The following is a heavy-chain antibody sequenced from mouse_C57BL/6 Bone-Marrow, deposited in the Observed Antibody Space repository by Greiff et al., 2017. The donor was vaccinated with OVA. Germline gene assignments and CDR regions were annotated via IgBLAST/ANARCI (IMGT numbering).Heavy chain of an antibody. J-gene: IGHJ2*01. CDR1: GFTFSSYA. Sequence: EVMLVESGEGLVKPGGSLKLSCAASGFTFSSYAMSWVRQTPEKRLEWVAYISSGGDYTYYADTVKGRFTISRDNARNTLYLQMSSLKSEDTAMYYCTRGTVYFDYWGQGTTLTVSA. CDR3: TRGTVYFDY. CDR2: ISSGGDYT. D-gene: IGHD4-1*01. V-gene: IGHV5-9-1*02.